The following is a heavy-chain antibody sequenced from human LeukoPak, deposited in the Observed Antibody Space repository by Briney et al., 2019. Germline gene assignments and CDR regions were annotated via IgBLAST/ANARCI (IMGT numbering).Heavy chain of an antibody. CDR2: IYTSGST. V-gene: IGHV4-4*07. J-gene: IGHJ6*03. CDR3: ARDRLGSREIYYYMDV. D-gene: IGHD3-10*01. Sequence: KPSETLSLTCTVSGGSISSYYWSWIRQPAGKGLEWIGRIYTSGSTNYNPSLKSRVTISVDTSKNQFSLKLSSVTAADTAVYYCARDRLGSREIYYYMDVWGKGTTVTVSS. CDR1: GGSISSYY.